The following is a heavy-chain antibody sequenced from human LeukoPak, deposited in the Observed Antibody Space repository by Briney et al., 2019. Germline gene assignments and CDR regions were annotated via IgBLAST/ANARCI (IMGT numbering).Heavy chain of an antibody. CDR3: SRDATGDH. V-gene: IGHV3-72*01. J-gene: IGHJ4*02. Sequence: GGPLRLSCAVSGFTFSDHYMDWVRQARGKGLEWVGRSRNRAKSYTTDYAASVKGRFTISRDDSKSTLYLQMNSLETEDTAVYYCSRDATGDHWGQGTLVSVSS. CDR1: GFTFSDHY. CDR2: SRNRAKSYTT.